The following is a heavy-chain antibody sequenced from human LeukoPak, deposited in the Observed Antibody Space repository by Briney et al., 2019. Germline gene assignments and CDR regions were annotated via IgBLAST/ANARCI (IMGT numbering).Heavy chain of an antibody. CDR1: GGSISSSSYY. CDR3: ARRYYGSGSYYSGVGWFDP. Sequence: SETLSLTCTVSGGSISSSSYYWGWIRQPPGKGLEWIGSIYYSGSTYYNPSLKSRVTISVDTPKNQFSLKLSSVTAADTAVYYCARRYYGSGSYYSGVGWFDPWGQGTLVTVSS. CDR2: IYYSGST. J-gene: IGHJ5*02. V-gene: IGHV4-39*01. D-gene: IGHD3-10*01.